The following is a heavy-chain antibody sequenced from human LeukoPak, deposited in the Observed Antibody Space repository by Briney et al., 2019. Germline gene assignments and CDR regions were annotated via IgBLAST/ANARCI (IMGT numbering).Heavy chain of an antibody. Sequence: GGSLRLSCVASGVTFRTYWMHWVRPAPGKGLEWLSRINPDGSSTTYADSVKGRFIISRDNAKNMLYLQINSLIVDETAIYYCARGGNLEPTALASWGQGSPVVVSS. V-gene: IGHV3-74*01. CDR1: GVTFRTYW. D-gene: IGHD2-21*02. CDR3: ARGGNLEPTALAS. CDR2: INPDGSST. J-gene: IGHJ5*02.